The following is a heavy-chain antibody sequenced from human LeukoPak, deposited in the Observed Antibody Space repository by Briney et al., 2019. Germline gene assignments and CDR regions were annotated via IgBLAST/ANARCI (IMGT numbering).Heavy chain of an antibody. V-gene: IGHV4-39*01. CDR2: IYSSGST. CDR1: GVSLSSSGFY. D-gene: IGHD6-19*01. J-gene: IGHJ4*02. Sequence: SETLSLTCTVSGVSLSSSGFYWGWIRQPPGRGLEWIGTIYSSGSTYYSPSLKSRVTISVDTSQNQFSLRLTSVTAADTAVYFCARRAHGIGWGFDYWGQGTLVTVSS. CDR3: ARRAHGIGWGFDY.